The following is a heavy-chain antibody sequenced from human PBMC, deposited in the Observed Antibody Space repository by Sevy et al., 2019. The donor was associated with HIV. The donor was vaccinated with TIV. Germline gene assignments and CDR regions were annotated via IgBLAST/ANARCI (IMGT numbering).Heavy chain of an antibody. CDR1: GYTFTSYY. J-gene: IGHJ3*02. D-gene: IGHD5-12*01. CDR2: INPSGGSK. Sequence: ASVKVSCKASGYTFTSYYMHWVRQAPGQGLEWMGVINPSGGSKSYAQKFQGRVTMTRDTSTSTVYMELSSLRSEDRAVYYCARVRSRDGYLDAFDIWGQGTMVTVSS. CDR3: ARVRSRDGYLDAFDI. V-gene: IGHV1-46*01.